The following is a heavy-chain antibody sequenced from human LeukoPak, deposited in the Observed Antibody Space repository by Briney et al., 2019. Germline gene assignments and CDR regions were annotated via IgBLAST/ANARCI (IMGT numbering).Heavy chain of an antibody. CDR2: IYYSGST. Sequence: PSETLSLTCTVSGGSISSYYWSWIRQPPGKGLEWIGYIYYSGSTNYNPSLKSRVTISVDTSKNQFSLKLSSVTAADTAVYYCARGLSYGYSSGLSFWGQGTLVTVSS. J-gene: IGHJ1*01. D-gene: IGHD6-19*01. CDR1: GGSISSYY. V-gene: IGHV4-59*01. CDR3: ARGLSYGYSSGLSF.